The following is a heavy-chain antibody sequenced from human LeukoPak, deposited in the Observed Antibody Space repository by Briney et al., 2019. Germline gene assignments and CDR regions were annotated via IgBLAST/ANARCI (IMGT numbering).Heavy chain of an antibody. D-gene: IGHD2-15*01. CDR3: ARAIQFGGYFDY. V-gene: IGHV3-64*04. J-gene: IGHJ4*02. CDR2: ISSNGRST. Sequence: GGSLRLSCSASGFTFSNYAMHWVRQAPGKGLEYVSGISSNGRSTYNADSVKGRFSMSRDSSKNKLYLQMNSLRAEDTAVYYCARAIQFGGYFDYWGQGTLVTVST. CDR1: GFTFSNYA.